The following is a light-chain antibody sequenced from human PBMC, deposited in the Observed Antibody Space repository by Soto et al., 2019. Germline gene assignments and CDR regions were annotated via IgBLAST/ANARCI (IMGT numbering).Light chain of an antibody. CDR2: DNY. CDR3: GTWDTSLSVWV. V-gene: IGLV1-51*01. Sequence: QTVVTQPPSVSVAPGQTVTISCSGTSSNIGDNYVSWYRQLPGTAPKLLIYDNYKRPSGIPDRFSGSKSGTSTTLGITGLQTGDEADYYCGTWDTSLSVWVFGGGTKVTVL. CDR1: SSNIGDNY. J-gene: IGLJ3*02.